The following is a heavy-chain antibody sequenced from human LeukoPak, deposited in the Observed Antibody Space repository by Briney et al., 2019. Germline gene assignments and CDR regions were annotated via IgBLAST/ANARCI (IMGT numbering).Heavy chain of an antibody. V-gene: IGHV1-2*02. D-gene: IGHD5-24*01. J-gene: IGHJ3*02. CDR2: INPNSGGT. CDR3: ARGSPRDGYRGDAFDI. CDR1: GYTFTGYY. Sequence: ASVKVSCKASGYTFTGYYMHWVRQAPGQGLEWMGRINPNSGGTDYAQKFQGRVTMTRDTSISTAYMQLSTLRSDDTAVYYCARGSPRDGYRGDAFDIWGQGALVTVSS.